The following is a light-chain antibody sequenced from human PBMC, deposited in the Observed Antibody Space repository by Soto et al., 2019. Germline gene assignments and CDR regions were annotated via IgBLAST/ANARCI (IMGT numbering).Light chain of an antibody. J-gene: IGKJ1*01. V-gene: IGKV1-12*01. CDR2: TGS. CDR3: QQTLSFPPT. CDR1: QAIDSL. Sequence: DLQMTQSPSSVSASVGDRVTITCRASQAIDSLLAWYQQKPGEAPKLLIFTGSLLHSGVPPRFSGSGSGTDFTLTISSLQPEDFATYYCQQTLSFPPTFGQGTKV.